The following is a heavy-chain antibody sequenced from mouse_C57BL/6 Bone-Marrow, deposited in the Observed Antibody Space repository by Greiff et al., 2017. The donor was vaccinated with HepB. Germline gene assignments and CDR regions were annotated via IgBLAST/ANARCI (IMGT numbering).Heavy chain of an antibody. CDR3: ARHFSFYAMDY. Sequence: QVQLQQSGAELARPGASVKMSCKASGYTFTSYTMHWVKQRPGQGLEWIGYINPSSGYTKYNQKFKDKATLTADKSSSTAYMQLSSLTSEDSAVYYCARHFSFYAMDYWGQGTSVTVSS. J-gene: IGHJ4*01. CDR2: INPSSGYT. CDR1: GYTFTSYT. V-gene: IGHV1-4*01. D-gene: IGHD2-12*01.